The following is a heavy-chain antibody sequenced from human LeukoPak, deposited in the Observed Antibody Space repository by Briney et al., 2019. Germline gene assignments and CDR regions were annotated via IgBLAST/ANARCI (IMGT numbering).Heavy chain of an antibody. D-gene: IGHD4-23*01. CDR2: IGRYGGDI. J-gene: IGHJ4*02. V-gene: IGHV3-23*01. CDR1: GFTFSSYA. CDR3: AKYAPPTTVVTRFFDS. Sequence: GGSLRLSCGASGFTFSSYAMTWVRQAPGKGLEWVSVIGRYGGDIHYADSVEGRFTISRDNSKNTLYLQMNSLRVEDTAIYYCAKYAPPTTVVTRFFDSWGQGTLVTVSS.